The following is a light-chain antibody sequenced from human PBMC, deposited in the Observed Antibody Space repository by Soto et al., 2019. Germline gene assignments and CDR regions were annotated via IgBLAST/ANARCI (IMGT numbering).Light chain of an antibody. CDR1: QGISSN. Sequence: DIQLTQSPSFLSASVGDRVTITCRASQGISSNLAWYQQKPGKAPKLLIYVASTLQSGVPSRFSGSGSGTEFTLTISSLQPEYFATYYCQQVNSYPPPFGPGTKVDIK. CDR3: QQVNSYPPP. CDR2: VAS. V-gene: IGKV1-9*01. J-gene: IGKJ3*01.